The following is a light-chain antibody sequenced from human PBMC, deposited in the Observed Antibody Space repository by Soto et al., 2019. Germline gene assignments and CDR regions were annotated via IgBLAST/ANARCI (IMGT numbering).Light chain of an antibody. J-gene: IGLJ2*01. Sequence: QSALTQPPSASASLGASVTLTCTLSSGYSNYNVDWYQQRPGKGPRFVMRVGTGGIVGSKGDGIPDRFSVLGSGLNRYLTIKNIQEEDESDYHCGADHGSGSNFVVVFGGGTKLTVL. CDR1: SGYSNYN. V-gene: IGLV9-49*01. CDR3: GADHGSGSNFVVV. CDR2: VGTGGIVG.